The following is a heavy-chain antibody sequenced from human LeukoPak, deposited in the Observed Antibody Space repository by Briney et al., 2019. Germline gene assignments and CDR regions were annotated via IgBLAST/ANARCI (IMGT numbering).Heavy chain of an antibody. CDR3: TRGGTSCVGYCSGGSWLLFDY. CDR1: GFTFGDYT. D-gene: IGHD2-15*01. Sequence: GGSLRLSCTASGFTFGDYTVSWVRQAPGKGLEWVSFFRSKAFGGTTQYAASVKGRFTISRDDSKSIAYLQMNSLKTEDTAVYYCTRGGTSCVGYCSGGSWLLFDYWGQGTLVTVSS. J-gene: IGHJ4*02. V-gene: IGHV3-49*04. CDR2: FRSKAFGGTT.